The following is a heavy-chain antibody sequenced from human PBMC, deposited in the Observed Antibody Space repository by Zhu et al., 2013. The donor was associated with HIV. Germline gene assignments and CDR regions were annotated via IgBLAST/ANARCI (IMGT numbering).Heavy chain of an antibody. CDR1: GGTFSSYG. J-gene: IGHJ4*02. Sequence: QARLVQSGAEVKKSGSSVKVSCKASGGTFSSYGFTWVRQAPGQGLEWMGKIIPIFGTPNYAQKFQGRVTITADESTTTAYMELSSLKSEDTAVYYCAREASGSRLGKFDYVGPGNPGHRLL. CDR3: AREASGSRLGKFDY. V-gene: IGHV1-69*18. CDR2: IIPIFGTP. D-gene: IGHD1-26*01.